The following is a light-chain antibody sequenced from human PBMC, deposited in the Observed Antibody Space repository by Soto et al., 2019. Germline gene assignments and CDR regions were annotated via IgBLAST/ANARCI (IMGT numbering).Light chain of an antibody. V-gene: IGLV1-47*01. CDR1: TSNVGINS. J-gene: IGLJ2*01. CDR3: AAWNDSLSGQV. Sequence: HSVLTQPPSASGTPGQRVTISCSGSTSNVGINSVFWYQHLPGTAPKLLIYRSNQRASGVPDRFSGSKSGTSASLAISGLRSEDEADYYCAAWNDSLSGQVFGGGTKLTVL. CDR2: RSN.